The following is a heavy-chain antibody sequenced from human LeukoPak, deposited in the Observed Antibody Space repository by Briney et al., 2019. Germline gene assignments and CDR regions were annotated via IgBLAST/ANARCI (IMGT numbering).Heavy chain of an antibody. Sequence: PGGSLRLSYAASGFTFSSYGMHWVRQAPGKGLEWVAVISYDGSNKYYADSVKGRFTISRDNSKNTLYLQMNSLRAEDTAVYYCAKDLELRYFDWLPSLGYWGQGTLVAVSS. CDR2: ISYDGSNK. J-gene: IGHJ4*02. CDR3: AKDLELRYFDWLPSLGY. CDR1: GFTFSSYG. V-gene: IGHV3-30*18. D-gene: IGHD3-9*01.